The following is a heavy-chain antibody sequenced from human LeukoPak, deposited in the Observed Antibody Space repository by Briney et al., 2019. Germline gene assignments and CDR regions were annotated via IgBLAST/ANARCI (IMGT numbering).Heavy chain of an antibody. V-gene: IGHV3-30*04. Sequence: PGGSLRLSCAASGFTFSSYAMHWVRQAPGKGLEWVAVISYDGSNKYYADSVKGRFTISRDNSKNTLYLQMNSLRAEDTAVYYCAKGGGYYYGSGSYRLDVWGKGTTVTISS. CDR3: AKGGGYYYGSGSYRLDV. CDR1: GFTFSSYA. D-gene: IGHD3-10*01. J-gene: IGHJ6*04. CDR2: ISYDGSNK.